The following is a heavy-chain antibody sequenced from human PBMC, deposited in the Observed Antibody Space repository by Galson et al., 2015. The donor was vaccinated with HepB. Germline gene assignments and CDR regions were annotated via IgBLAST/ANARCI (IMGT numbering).Heavy chain of an antibody. J-gene: IGHJ4*02. CDR3: VGIVKQLAFDY. CDR1: GFTFSSYA. CDR2: ISYDGSNK. Sequence: SLRLSCAASGFTFSSYAMHWVRQAPGKGLEWVAVISYDGSNKYYADSVKGRFTISRDNSKNTLYLQMNSLRAEDTAVYYCVGIVKQLAFDYWGQGTLVTVSS. D-gene: IGHD6-6*01. V-gene: IGHV3-30-3*01.